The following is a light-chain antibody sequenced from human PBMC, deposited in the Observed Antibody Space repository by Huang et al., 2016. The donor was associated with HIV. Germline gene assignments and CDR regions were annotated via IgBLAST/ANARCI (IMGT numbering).Light chain of an antibody. V-gene: IGKV1-39*01. Sequence: DIQMTQSPSSLSASVGDRVTITCRASQSISSYLNWYQQKPGKAPKPLIYAASSLQSGVPSRFSGSVSGTDFTLTISSLQPEDFATYYCQQSYSTPLTFGGGTKVEIK. J-gene: IGKJ4*01. CDR2: AAS. CDR3: QQSYSTPLT. CDR1: QSISSY.